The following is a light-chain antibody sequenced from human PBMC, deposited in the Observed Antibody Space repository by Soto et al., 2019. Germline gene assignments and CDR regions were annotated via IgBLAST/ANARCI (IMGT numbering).Light chain of an antibody. V-gene: IGKV3-20*01. J-gene: IGKJ5*01. Sequence: EIVFTQSPGTLSLSPGERATLSCRASQSVSSSYLAWYQQQPGQAPRLLMSGTSNRATGTPDRFSGSGSGTDFTLTISRXEPEDFAVYYCQQYGSPPITFGQGTRLEIK. CDR3: QQYGSPPIT. CDR1: QSVSSSY. CDR2: GTS.